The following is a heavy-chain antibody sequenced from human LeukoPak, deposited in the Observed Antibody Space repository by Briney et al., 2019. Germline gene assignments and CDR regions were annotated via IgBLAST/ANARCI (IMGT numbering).Heavy chain of an antibody. Sequence: SETLSLTCAVYGGSFSGYYWSWIRQPPGKGLEWIGEINHSGSTNYNPSLKSRVTISVDTSKNQFSLKLSSVTAADTAVYYCARGYKLPGYCSSTSCYRRNLSFDPWGQGTLVTVSS. CDR3: ARGYKLPGYCSSTSCYRRNLSFDP. CDR1: GGSFSGYY. J-gene: IGHJ5*02. CDR2: INHSGST. V-gene: IGHV4-34*01. D-gene: IGHD2-2*02.